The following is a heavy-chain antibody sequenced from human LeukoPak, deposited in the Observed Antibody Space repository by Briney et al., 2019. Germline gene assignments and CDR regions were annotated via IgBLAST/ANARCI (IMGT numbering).Heavy chain of an antibody. CDR3: AKVPNSGSYYYFDY. J-gene: IGHJ4*02. D-gene: IGHD1-26*01. Sequence: GASPRLSCAASGFTFSSYAMSWVRQAPGKGLEWVSAIRGNGADTYYADSVKGRFTISRDGSKNTLYLQMNSLRAEDTAVYYCAKVPNSGSYYYFDYWGQGALVTVSS. CDR2: IRGNGADT. V-gene: IGHV3-23*01. CDR1: GFTFSSYA.